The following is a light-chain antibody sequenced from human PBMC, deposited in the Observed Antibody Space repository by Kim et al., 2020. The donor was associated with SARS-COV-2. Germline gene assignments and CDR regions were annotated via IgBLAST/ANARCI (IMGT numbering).Light chain of an antibody. Sequence: LSPGERATRSCRASQSVSSSYLSWYQQKPGQAPRRLIYGASTRATGIPARFSGSGSGTDFTLTISSLQPEDFAVYYCQQDYNLPNTFGQGTKLEI. V-gene: IGKV3D-7*01. CDR1: QSVSSSY. CDR3: QQDYNLPNT. CDR2: GAS. J-gene: IGKJ2*01.